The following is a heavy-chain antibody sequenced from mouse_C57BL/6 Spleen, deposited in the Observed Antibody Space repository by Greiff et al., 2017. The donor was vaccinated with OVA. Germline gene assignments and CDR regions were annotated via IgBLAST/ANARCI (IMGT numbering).Heavy chain of an antibody. V-gene: IGHV1-69*01. CDR1: GYTFTSYW. CDR3: AREISNYEDY. CDR2: IDPSDSYT. J-gene: IGHJ2*01. D-gene: IGHD2-5*01. Sequence: VQLQESGAELVMPGASVKLSCKASGYTFTSYWMHWVKQRPGQGLEWIGEIDPSDSYTNYNQKFKGKSTLTVDKSSSTAYMQLSSLTSEDSAVYYCAREISNYEDYWGQGTTLTVSS.